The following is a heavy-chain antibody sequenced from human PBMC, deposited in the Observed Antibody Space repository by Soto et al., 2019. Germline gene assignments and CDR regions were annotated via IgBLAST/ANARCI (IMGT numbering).Heavy chain of an antibody. CDR3: VMVDNYVTPTPQDV. CDR2: ISPYTGNT. V-gene: IGHV1-18*01. Sequence: QVQLVQSGDEVKKPGASVKVSCKASGYIFVNYGIAWVRQAPRQGLERMGWISPYTGNTHAASKVQGRLTMTTDTSTSTAYMDLGSLTSDDTAVYYCVMVDNYVTPTPQDVWGQGTTVTVSS. J-gene: IGHJ6*02. D-gene: IGHD3-16*01. CDR1: GYIFVNYG.